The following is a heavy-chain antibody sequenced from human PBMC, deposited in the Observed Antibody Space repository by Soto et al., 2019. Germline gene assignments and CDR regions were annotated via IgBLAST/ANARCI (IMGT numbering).Heavy chain of an antibody. V-gene: IGHV1-3*01. CDR2: INAGNGNT. CDR1: GYTFTSYA. J-gene: IGHJ6*03. CDR3: ARVTTADYYYYYMDV. Sequence: ASVKVSCKASGYTFTSYAMHWVRQAPGQRLEWMGWINAGNGNTKYSQKFQGRVTITRDTSASTAYMELSSLRSEDTAVYYCARVTTADYYYYYMDVWGKGTTVTVSS. D-gene: IGHD4-17*01.